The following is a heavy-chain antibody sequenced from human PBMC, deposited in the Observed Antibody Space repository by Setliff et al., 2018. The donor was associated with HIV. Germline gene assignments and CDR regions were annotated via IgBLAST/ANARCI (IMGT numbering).Heavy chain of an antibody. Sequence: LRLSCAASGFTFSDFWMYWVRQAPGKGLEWVANISPEGNKKYYVGSVKGRFTISRDNAKKSLYLQMNSLRTEDTALYYCAKDIGFVPCAGTCYTYFDYWGQGTLVTVSS. J-gene: IGHJ4*02. CDR2: ISPEGNKK. D-gene: IGHD2-15*01. CDR1: GFTFSDFW. CDR3: AKDIGFVPCAGTCYTYFDY. V-gene: IGHV3-7*03.